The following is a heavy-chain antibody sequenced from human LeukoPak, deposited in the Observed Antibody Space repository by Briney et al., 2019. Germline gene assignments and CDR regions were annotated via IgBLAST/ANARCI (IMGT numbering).Heavy chain of an antibody. CDR1: GGTFSSYA. V-gene: IGHV1-69*13. CDR3: ARACSSTSCYGGSRD. D-gene: IGHD2-2*01. CDR2: IIPIFGTA. Sequence: ASVKVSCKASGGTFSSYAISWVRQAPGQGLEWMGGIIPIFGTANYAQKFQGRVTITADESTSTAYMELSSLRSEDTAVYYCARACSSTSCYGGSRDWGQGTLVTVS. J-gene: IGHJ4*02.